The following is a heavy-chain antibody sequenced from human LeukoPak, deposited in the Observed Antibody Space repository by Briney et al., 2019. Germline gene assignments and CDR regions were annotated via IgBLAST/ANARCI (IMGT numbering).Heavy chain of an antibody. CDR1: GFTVSSNY. CDR2: IYSGGST. CDR3: AREVQGYGSGKNPYYYYMDV. D-gene: IGHD3-10*01. V-gene: IGHV3-53*01. Sequence: GGSLRLSCAASGFTVSSNYMSWVRQAPGKGLEWVSVIYSGGSTYYADSVKSRFTISRDNSKNTLYLQMNSLRAEDTAVYYCAREVQGYGSGKNPYYYYMDVWGKGTTVTISS. J-gene: IGHJ6*03.